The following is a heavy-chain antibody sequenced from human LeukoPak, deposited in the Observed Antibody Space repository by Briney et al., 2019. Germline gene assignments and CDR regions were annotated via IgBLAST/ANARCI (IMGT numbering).Heavy chain of an antibody. CDR2: IVKSGDYD. CDR1: GFIFSNYV. CDR3: VRGGSGYYYT. Sequence: GGSLRLSCAASGFIFSNYVMNWVRQAPGKGLEWVSSIVKSGDYDFYADSVKGRFTISRDNSTNSLYLQMNTLRAEDTAMYYCVRGGSGYYYTWGQGTLVTVSS. V-gene: IGHV3-21*01. D-gene: IGHD3-22*01. J-gene: IGHJ5*02.